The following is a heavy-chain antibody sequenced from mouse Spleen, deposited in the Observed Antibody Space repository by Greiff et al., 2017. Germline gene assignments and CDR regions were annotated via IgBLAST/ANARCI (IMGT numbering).Heavy chain of an antibody. Sequence: EVQLQQSGPGLVKPGASVKISCKASGYSFTGYYMNWVKQSPEKSLEWIGEINPSTGGTTYNQKFKAKATLTVDKSSSTAYMQLKSLTSEDSAVYYCARLRQLGLRGSYAMDYWGQGTSVTVSS. CDR1: GYSFTGYY. CDR3: ARLRQLGLRGSYAMDY. J-gene: IGHJ4*01. CDR2: INPSTGGT. V-gene: IGHV1-42*01. D-gene: IGHD3-2*01.